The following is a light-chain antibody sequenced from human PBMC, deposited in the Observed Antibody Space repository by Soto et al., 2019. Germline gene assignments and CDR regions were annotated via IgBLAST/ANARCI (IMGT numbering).Light chain of an antibody. CDR2: CAS. Sequence: DIVMTQSPDSLAVSLGERATINCKSSQSVLYSSNNKNYLAWYQQRPGQTPKLLIYCASTRESGVPDRFSGSGTGKNFTLTITSLKAEDLAVYYCQQYENTPHTVGRETKLDIQ. CDR1: QSVLYSSNNKNY. V-gene: IGKV4-1*01. CDR3: QQYENTPHT. J-gene: IGKJ2*01.